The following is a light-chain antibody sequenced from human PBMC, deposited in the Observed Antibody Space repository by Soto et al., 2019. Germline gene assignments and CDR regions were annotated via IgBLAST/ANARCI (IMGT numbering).Light chain of an antibody. V-gene: IGKV1-5*01. CDR1: QSIGSW. CDR2: DAS. J-gene: IGKJ2*01. CDR3: QQYNSYPYI. Sequence: DIQMTQSPSTLSASVGDRVIITCRASQSIGSWLAWYQQKPGKAPKLLIYDASSLESGVPSRFRGSGSGTEFTLSISSLQPDDFATYYYQQYNSYPYIFGQGTKLEIK.